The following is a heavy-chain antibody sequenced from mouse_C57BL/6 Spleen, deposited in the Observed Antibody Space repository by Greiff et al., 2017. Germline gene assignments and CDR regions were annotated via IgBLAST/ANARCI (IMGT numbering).Heavy chain of an antibody. CDR3: ARRTIRGYAMDY. Sequence: QVQLQQSGAELVMPGASVKLSCKASGYTFTSYWMHWVKQRPGQGLEWIGEIDPSDSYTNYNQKFKGKSTLTVDKSSSTAYMQLSSLTSEDSAVYYCARRTIRGYAMDYWSQGTSVTVSS. CDR1: GYTFTSYW. V-gene: IGHV1-69*01. J-gene: IGHJ4*01. CDR2: IDPSDSYT. D-gene: IGHD3-1*01.